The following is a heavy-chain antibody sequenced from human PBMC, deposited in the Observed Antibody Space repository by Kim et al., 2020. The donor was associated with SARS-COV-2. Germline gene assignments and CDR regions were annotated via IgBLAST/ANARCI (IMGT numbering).Heavy chain of an antibody. CDR1: GFTFSSYS. CDR3: ARDHHYDILTGYLTSYGMDV. Sequence: GGSLRLSCAASGFTFSSYSMNWVRQAPGKGLEWVSYISSSSSTIYYADSVKGRFTISRDNAKNSLYLQMNSLRDEDTAVYYCARDHHYDILTGYLTSYGMDVWGQGTTVTVSS. CDR2: ISSSSSTI. V-gene: IGHV3-48*02. D-gene: IGHD3-9*01. J-gene: IGHJ6*02.